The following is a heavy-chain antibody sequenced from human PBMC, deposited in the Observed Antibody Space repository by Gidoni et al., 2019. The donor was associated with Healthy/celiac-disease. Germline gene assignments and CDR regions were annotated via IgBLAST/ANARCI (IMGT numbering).Heavy chain of an antibody. CDR3: ARARGYSGYDPQQGYYFDY. CDR2: ISPIFGTA. Sequence: QVQLVQSGAEVKKPGSSVKVSGKASGGTFRSYSISWVRQAPGPGREWMGGISPIFGTANYAQKFQGRVTITADESTSTAYMELSSLRSEDTAVYYCARARGYSGYDPQQGYYFDYWGQGTLVTVSS. D-gene: IGHD5-12*01. V-gene: IGHV1-69*01. CDR1: GGTFRSYS. J-gene: IGHJ4*02.